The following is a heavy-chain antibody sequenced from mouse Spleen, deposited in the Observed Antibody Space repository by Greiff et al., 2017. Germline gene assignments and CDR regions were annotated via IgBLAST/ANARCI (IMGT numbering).Heavy chain of an antibody. D-gene: IGHD1-1*01. V-gene: IGHV5-9-1*02. CDR2: ISSGGDYI. CDR3: TRDKDYGSPDY. J-gene: IGHJ2*01. Sequence: EVQGVESGEGLVKPGGSLKLSCAASGFTFSSYAMSWVRQTPEKRLEWVAYISSGGDYIYYADTVKGRFTISRDNARNTLYLQMSSLKSEDTAMYYCTRDKDYGSPDYWGQGTTLTVSS. CDR1: GFTFSSYA.